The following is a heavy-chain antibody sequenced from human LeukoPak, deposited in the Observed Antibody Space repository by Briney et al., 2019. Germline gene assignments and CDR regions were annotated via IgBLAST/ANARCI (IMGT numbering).Heavy chain of an antibody. V-gene: IGHV3-30*18. CDR2: ISYDGTNK. D-gene: IGHD5-18*01. CDR1: GFTFSNYG. Sequence: GGSLRLSCAASGFTFSNYGMHWVRQAPGKGLEWVAVISYDGTNKYYADSVKGRFTISRDNSKNTLYLQMNSLRAEDTAVYYCAKAITWIHLWGFDYWGQGTLVTVSS. J-gene: IGHJ4*02. CDR3: AKAITWIHLWGFDY.